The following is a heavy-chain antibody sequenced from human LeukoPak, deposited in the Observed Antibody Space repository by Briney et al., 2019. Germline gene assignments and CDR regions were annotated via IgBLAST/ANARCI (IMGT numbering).Heavy chain of an antibody. Sequence: GGSLRLSCAASGFTFSSYWMSWVRQAPGKGLEWVANIKQDGSEKYYVDSVKGRFTISRDNAKNSLYLQMNSLRAEDTAVYYCARVVLGGYHRADYWGQGTLVTVSS. CDR3: ARVVLGGYHRADY. CDR1: GFTFSSYW. J-gene: IGHJ4*02. V-gene: IGHV3-7*01. D-gene: IGHD5-12*01. CDR2: IKQDGSEK.